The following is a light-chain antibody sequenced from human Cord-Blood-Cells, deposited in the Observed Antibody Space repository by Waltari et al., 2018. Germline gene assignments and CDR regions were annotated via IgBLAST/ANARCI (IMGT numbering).Light chain of an antibody. V-gene: IGKV3-11*01. CDR1: QSVSSY. CDR3: QQRSNWPLT. Sequence: EIVLPQSPATLSLSPEERATLSCRASQSVSSYLAWYQQKPGQAPRLLIYDASNRATGIPARFSGSGSGTDFTLTISSLEPEDFAVYYCQQRSNWPLTFGGGTKVEIK. J-gene: IGKJ4*01. CDR2: DAS.